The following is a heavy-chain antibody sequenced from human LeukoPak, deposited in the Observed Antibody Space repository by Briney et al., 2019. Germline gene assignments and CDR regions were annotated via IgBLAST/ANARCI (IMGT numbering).Heavy chain of an antibody. CDR3: AKDADSSGWYPIDH. Sequence: GGSLRLSCAASGFTFSSHGMHWVRQAPGKGLEWVAVIWYDGNNKDYADSVKGRFTISRDNSKNTLYLHMDSLRVEDTAMYYCAKDADSSGWYPIDHWGQGTLVTVSS. J-gene: IGHJ4*02. D-gene: IGHD6-19*01. CDR1: GFTFSSHG. V-gene: IGHV3-33*06. CDR2: IWYDGNNK.